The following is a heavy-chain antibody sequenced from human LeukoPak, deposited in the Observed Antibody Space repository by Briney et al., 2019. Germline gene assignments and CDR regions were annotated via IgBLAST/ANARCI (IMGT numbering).Heavy chain of an antibody. CDR2: IIPIFGTA. J-gene: IGHJ6*02. Sequence: ASVKVSCKASGGTFSSYAISWVRQAPGQGLEWMGGIIPIFGTANYAQKFQGRVTITADESTSTAYMELSSLRSEDTAVYYCARVGDSSSWYWYYYYGMDVWGQGTTVTVSS. CDR1: GGTFSSYA. V-gene: IGHV1-69*13. D-gene: IGHD6-13*01. CDR3: ARVGDSSSWYWYYYYGMDV.